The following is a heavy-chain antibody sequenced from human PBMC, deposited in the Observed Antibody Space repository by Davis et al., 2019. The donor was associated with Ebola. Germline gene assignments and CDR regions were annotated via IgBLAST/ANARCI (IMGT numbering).Heavy chain of an antibody. Sequence: PSETLSLTCAVYGGSFSGYYWSWIRQPPGKGLEWIGEINHSGSTNYNPSLKSRVTISVDTSKNQFSLKLSSVTAADTAVYYCARITISSAAGGYFDYWGQGTLVTVSS. CDR3: ARITISSAAGGYFDY. V-gene: IGHV4-34*01. D-gene: IGHD3-22*01. CDR1: GGSFSGYY. CDR2: INHSGST. J-gene: IGHJ4*02.